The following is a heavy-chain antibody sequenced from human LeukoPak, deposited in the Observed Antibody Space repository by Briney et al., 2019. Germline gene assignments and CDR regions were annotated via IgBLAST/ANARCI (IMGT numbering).Heavy chain of an antibody. CDR1: GYSISSGYY. CDR3: ARRAWSGYPKPHYYFGY. Sequence: SETLSLTCAVSGYSISSGYYWGWIRQPPGKGLEWIGSIYHSGSTYYNPSLKSRVTISVDTSKNQFSLKLSSVTAADTAVYYCARRAWSGYPKPHYYFGYWGQGTLVTVSS. D-gene: IGHD3-3*01. V-gene: IGHV4-38-2*01. CDR2: IYHSGST. J-gene: IGHJ4*02.